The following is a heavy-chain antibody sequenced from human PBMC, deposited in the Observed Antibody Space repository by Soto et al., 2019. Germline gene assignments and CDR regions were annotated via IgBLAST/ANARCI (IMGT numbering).Heavy chain of an antibody. CDR3: AKDYRIVVVPAAIRDYYYDMDV. J-gene: IGHJ6*02. CDR1: GFTFSSYA. V-gene: IGHV3-23*01. CDR2: ISGSGGST. D-gene: IGHD2-2*02. Sequence: GGSLRLSCAASGFTFSSYAMSWVRQATGKGLEWVSAISGSGGSTYYADSVKGRFTISRDNSKNTLYLQMNSLRAEDTAVYYCAKDYRIVVVPAAIRDYYYDMDVWGQGTTVTISS.